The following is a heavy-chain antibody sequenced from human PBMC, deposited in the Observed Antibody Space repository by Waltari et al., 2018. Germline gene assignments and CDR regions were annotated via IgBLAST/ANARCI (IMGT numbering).Heavy chain of an antibody. CDR1: GFTFSSYS. D-gene: IGHD4-17*01. CDR2: ISSSSSYI. J-gene: IGHJ5*02. Sequence: EVQLVESGGGLVKPGGSLRLSCAASGFTFSSYSMNWVRQAPGKGLEWVSSISSSSSYIYYADSVKGRFTISRDNAKNPLYLQMNSLRAEDTAVYYCASYHGDYGKLDPWGQGTLVTVSS. CDR3: ASYHGDYGKLDP. V-gene: IGHV3-21*01.